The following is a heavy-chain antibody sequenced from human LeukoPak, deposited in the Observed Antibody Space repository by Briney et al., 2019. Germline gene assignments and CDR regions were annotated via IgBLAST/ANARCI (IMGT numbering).Heavy chain of an antibody. V-gene: IGHV3-21*01. J-gene: IGHJ5*02. Sequence: GGSLRLSCAASGFTFSDFSMNWVRQAPGQGLEWVSSISSRSTYTYYADSVRGRFTISRDSAKNSLFLQMDSLRVEDTAVYYCARAHIQDYTIVGLVDHWGQGTLVTVSS. CDR3: ARAHIQDYTIVGLVDH. CDR1: GFTFSDFS. D-gene: IGHD1-26*01. CDR2: ISSRSTYT.